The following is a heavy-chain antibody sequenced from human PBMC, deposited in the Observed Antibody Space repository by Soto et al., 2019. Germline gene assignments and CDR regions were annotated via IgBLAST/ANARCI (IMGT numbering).Heavy chain of an antibody. D-gene: IGHD2-15*01. CDR2: IYHSGST. J-gene: IGHJ5*02. CDR1: GGSISSGGYS. V-gene: IGHV4-30-2*01. CDR3: ARGLGYCSGGSCYSGYQNWFDP. Sequence: QLQLQESGSGLVKPSQTLSLTCAVSGGSISSGGYSWSWIRQPPGKGLEWIGYIYHSGSTYYNPSLKSRVTISVDRSKNQVSLKLSSVTAADTAVYYCARGLGYCSGGSCYSGYQNWFDPWGQGTLVTVSS.